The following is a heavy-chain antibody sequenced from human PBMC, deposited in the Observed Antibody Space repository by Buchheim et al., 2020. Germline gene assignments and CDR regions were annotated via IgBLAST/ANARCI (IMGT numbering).Heavy chain of an antibody. CDR1: GYTFTGYY. CDR3: ARERLAAAGTVPTIHYYYGMDV. CDR2: INPNSGGT. D-gene: IGHD6-13*01. V-gene: IGHV1-2*04. Sequence: QVQLVQSGAEVKKPGASVKVSCKASGYTFTGYYMHWVRQAPGQGLEWMGWINPNSGGTNYAQKFQGWVTMTRDTSISTAYMELSRLRSDDTAVYYCARERLAAAGTVPTIHYYYGMDVWGQGTT. J-gene: IGHJ6*02.